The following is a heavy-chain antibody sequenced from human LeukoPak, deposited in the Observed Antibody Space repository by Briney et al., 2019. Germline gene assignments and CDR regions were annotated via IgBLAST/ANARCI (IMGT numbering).Heavy chain of an antibody. Sequence: GASVKVSCKPSGYSFTNYYTHWVRQAPGQGLEWMGIINPSGGSTNYAQKFQGRVTMTRDTSTSTVYMDLSSLRSEDTAVYYCARDQGLTGYFDYWGQGTLVTVSS. J-gene: IGHJ4*02. CDR2: INPSGGST. D-gene: IGHD3-9*01. CDR1: GYSFTNYY. V-gene: IGHV1-46*01. CDR3: ARDQGLTGYFDY.